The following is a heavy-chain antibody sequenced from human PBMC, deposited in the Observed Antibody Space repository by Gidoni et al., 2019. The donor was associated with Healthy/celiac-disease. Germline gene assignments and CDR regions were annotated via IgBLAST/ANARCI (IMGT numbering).Heavy chain of an antibody. Sequence: QLQLQESGPGLVKTSETLYLTCTVSGGSISSRSYYWGWIRQPPGKGLEWIGSIYSSGITYYNPSLQSRVTISVDTSKNQFSLKLSSVTAADTAVYSCARQGDSSSSDYWGQGTLVTVSS. V-gene: IGHV4-39*01. D-gene: IGHD6-6*01. J-gene: IGHJ4*02. CDR3: ARQGDSSSSDY. CDR2: IYSSGIT. CDR1: GGSISSRSYY.